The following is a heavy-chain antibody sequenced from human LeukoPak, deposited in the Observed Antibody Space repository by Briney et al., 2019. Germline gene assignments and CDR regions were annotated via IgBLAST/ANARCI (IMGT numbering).Heavy chain of an antibody. CDR3: AGERWLQSFDY. CDR2: ISSSGSYI. Sequence: GGSLRLSCAASRFTFSSYSMNWVRQAPGKGLEWVSSISSSGSYIYYADSVKGRFTISRDNAKNSLYLQMSSLRAEDTAVYYCAGERWLQSFDYWGQGTLVSVSS. D-gene: IGHD5-24*01. CDR1: RFTFSSYS. J-gene: IGHJ4*02. V-gene: IGHV3-21*01.